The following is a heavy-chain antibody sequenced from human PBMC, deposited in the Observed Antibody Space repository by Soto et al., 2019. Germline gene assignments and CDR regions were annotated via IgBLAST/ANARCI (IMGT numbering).Heavy chain of an antibody. CDR3: ARDSEYNWNDVYYYYGMDV. Sequence: QVQLVQSGAEVKKPGSSVKVSCKASGGTFSSYAISWVRQAPGQGLEWMGGIIPIFGTANYAQKFQGRVTITADESTSTAYMELSSLRSEDTAVYYCARDSEYNWNDVYYYYGMDVWGQGTTVTVSS. D-gene: IGHD1-1*01. CDR2: IIPIFGTA. J-gene: IGHJ6*02. V-gene: IGHV1-69*01. CDR1: GGTFSSYA.